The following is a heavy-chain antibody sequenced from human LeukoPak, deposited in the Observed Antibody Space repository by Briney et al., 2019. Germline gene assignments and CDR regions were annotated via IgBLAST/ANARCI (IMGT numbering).Heavy chain of an antibody. CDR2: ISAYNGNT. J-gene: IGHJ5*02. Sequence: ASAKVSCKASGYTFTSYGISWVRQAPGQGLEWMGWISAYNGNTNYAQKLQGRVTMTTDTSTSTAYMELRSLRSDDTAVYYCARLPDYYDSSWFDPWGQGTLVTVSS. V-gene: IGHV1-18*01. CDR3: ARLPDYYDSSWFDP. CDR1: GYTFTSYG. D-gene: IGHD3-22*01.